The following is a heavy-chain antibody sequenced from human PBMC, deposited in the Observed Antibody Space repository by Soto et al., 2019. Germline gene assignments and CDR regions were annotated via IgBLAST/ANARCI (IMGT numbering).Heavy chain of an antibody. Sequence: QVQLVQSGAEVKKPGSSVKVSCKASGGTFSSYAFTWVRQAPGQGLAWMGRIIPVFGTTNYAQKFQGRVTIIADESTSTAYMELSSLRSEDTAIYYCARSSATTVAFDIWGQGTLVTVSS. CDR3: ARSSATTVAFDI. D-gene: IGHD3-3*01. J-gene: IGHJ3*02. V-gene: IGHV1-69*01. CDR1: GGTFSSYA. CDR2: IIPVFGTT.